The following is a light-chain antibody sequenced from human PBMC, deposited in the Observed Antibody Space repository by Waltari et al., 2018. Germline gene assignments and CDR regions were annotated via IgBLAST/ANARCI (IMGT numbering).Light chain of an antibody. J-gene: IGLJ2*01. CDR3: LSADSSGTYVV. Sequence: SYELTQPPSVSVSLGQMARITCSGEALPKKYAYWYQQKPGQFPVLVIYNNSERPSGIPERFSGSSSGTIVTLTISGVQAEDEADYYCLSADSSGTYVVFGGGTKLTVL. CDR1: ALPKKY. CDR2: NNS. V-gene: IGLV3-16*01.